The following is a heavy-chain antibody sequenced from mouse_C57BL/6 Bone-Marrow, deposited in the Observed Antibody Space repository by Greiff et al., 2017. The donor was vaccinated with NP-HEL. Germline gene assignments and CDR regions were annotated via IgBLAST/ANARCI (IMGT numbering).Heavy chain of an antibody. D-gene: IGHD4-1*01. CDR3: ARDRLGQAY. CDR1: GFTFSSYA. Sequence: EVQRVESGGGLVKPGGSLKLSCAASGFTFSSYAMSWVRQTPEKRLEWVATISDGGSYTYYPDNVKGRFTISRDNAKNNLYLQMSHLKSEDTAMYYCARDRLGQAYWGQGTLVTVSA. J-gene: IGHJ3*01. V-gene: IGHV5-4*01. CDR2: ISDGGSYT.